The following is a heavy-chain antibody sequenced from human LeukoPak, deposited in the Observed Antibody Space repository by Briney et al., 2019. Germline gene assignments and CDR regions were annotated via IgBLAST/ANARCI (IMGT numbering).Heavy chain of an antibody. CDR2: IYYSGST. Sequence: PSETLSLTCTVSGGSISDYYWSWIRQAPGKGLEWIGYIYYSGSTNYNPSLKSRVTISVDTSKNQFSLKLSSVTAADTAVYYCARGGNYYDSSPLDYWGQGTLVTVSS. V-gene: IGHV4-59*01. CDR3: ARGGNYYDSSPLDY. J-gene: IGHJ4*02. CDR1: GGSISDYY. D-gene: IGHD3-22*01.